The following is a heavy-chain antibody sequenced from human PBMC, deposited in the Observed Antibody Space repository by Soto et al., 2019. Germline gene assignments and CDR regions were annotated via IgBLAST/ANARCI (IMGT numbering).Heavy chain of an antibody. V-gene: IGHV4-31*03. CDR2: IYYSGST. J-gene: IGHJ3*02. CDR1: GGSISSGGYY. Sequence: QVQLQESGPGLVKPSQTLSLTCTVSGGSISSGGYYWSWIRQHPGKGLEWIGYIYYSGSTYYNPSLKSRVTISVDTSKNQFSLKLSSVTAADTAVYYCATDYEAYCSGGSCYGDAFDIWGQGTMVTVSS. CDR3: ATDYEAYCSGGSCYGDAFDI. D-gene: IGHD2-15*01.